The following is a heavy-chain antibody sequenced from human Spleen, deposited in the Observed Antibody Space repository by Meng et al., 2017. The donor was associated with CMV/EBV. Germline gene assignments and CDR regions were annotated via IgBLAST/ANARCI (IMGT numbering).Heavy chain of an antibody. CDR1: GGSFSGYY. J-gene: IGHJ6*02. D-gene: IGHD1-26*01. V-gene: IGHV4-34*01. CDR2: INHSGST. Sequence: SETLSLTCAVYGGSFSGYYWSWIRQPPGKGLEWIGEINHSGSTNYNPSLKSRVTISVDTSKNQFSLKPSSVTAADTAVYYCARGTSYSGSYYLYYYGMDVWGQGTTVTVSS. CDR3: ARGTSYSGSYYLYYYGMDV.